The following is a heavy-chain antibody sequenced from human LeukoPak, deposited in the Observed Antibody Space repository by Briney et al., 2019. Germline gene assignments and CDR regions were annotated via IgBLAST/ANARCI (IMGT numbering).Heavy chain of an antibody. D-gene: IGHD4-17*01. V-gene: IGHV3-7*01. Sequence: GGSLRLSCAASGFTFSRSWMSWVRQAPGKGLEWVANINQDGSEEYYVGSVEGRFTISRDNAKSSLYLQMNSLSAEDTAVYYCTSRVTQHKYFGPWGQGSLVTVS. CDR1: GFTFSRSW. J-gene: IGHJ5*02. CDR2: INQDGSEE. CDR3: TSRVTQHKYFGP.